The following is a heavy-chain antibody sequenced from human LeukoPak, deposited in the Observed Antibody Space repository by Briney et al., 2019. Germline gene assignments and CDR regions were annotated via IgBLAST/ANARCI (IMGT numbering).Heavy chain of an antibody. V-gene: IGHV3-74*01. CDR1: GFTFSSHW. Sequence: GWPLRLSGAASGFTFSSHWMHEVRHTPGNGLVWVSRITGDRSTTSYAYSVKGQLTISRDNTKITLYLQRNSLRDEDTAVYYCARDGYRCGHDFDYWGQGTRVTVTS. CDR3: ARDGYRCGHDFDY. D-gene: IGHD5-18*01. J-gene: IGHJ4*02. CDR2: ITGDRSTT.